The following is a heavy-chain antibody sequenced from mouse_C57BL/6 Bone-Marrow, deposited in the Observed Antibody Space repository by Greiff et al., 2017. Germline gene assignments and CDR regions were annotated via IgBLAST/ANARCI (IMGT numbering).Heavy chain of an antibody. Sequence: EVQLQQSGAELVKPGASVKLSCTASGFNIKDYYIHWVKQRTEQGLEWIGRIDPEDGETKYAPKFQDKATITADTSSNTAYLQLSSLTSEDTAVYYCTRSLIYYGTNYWGQGTLVTVSA. CDR1: GFNIKDYY. CDR3: TRSLIYYGTNY. V-gene: IGHV14-2*01. D-gene: IGHD1-1*01. CDR2: IDPEDGET. J-gene: IGHJ3*01.